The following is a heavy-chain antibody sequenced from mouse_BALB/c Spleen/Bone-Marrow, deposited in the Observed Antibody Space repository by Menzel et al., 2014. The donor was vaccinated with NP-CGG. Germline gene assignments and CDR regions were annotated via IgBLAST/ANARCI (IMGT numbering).Heavy chain of an antibody. J-gene: IGHJ3*01. Sequence: EVMLEESGGGFVQPGGSMKLSCVASGFTFSNYWMNWVRQSPEKGLEWVAEIRLKSNNYEKHSEESVKGRFTISRDDSKISVYLHMNYLRAEYTGIYYCSSGFAYWGQGTLVTVSA. CDR2: IRLKSNNYEK. CDR3: SSGFAY. V-gene: IGHV6-6*02. CDR1: GFTFSNYW.